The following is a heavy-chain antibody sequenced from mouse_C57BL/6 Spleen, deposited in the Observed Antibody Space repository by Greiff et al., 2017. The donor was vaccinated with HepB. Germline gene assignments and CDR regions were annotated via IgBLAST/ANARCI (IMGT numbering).Heavy chain of an antibody. CDR3: AREGYYGSKDAMDY. CDR1: GYAFSSSW. D-gene: IGHD1-1*01. V-gene: IGHV1-82*01. Sequence: QVQLQQSGPELVKPGASVKISCKASGYAFSSSWMNWVKQRPGKGLEWIGRIYPGDGDTNYNGKFKGKATLTADKSSSTAYMQLSSLTSEDSAVYFCAREGYYGSKDAMDYWGQGTSVTVSS. CDR2: IYPGDGDT. J-gene: IGHJ4*01.